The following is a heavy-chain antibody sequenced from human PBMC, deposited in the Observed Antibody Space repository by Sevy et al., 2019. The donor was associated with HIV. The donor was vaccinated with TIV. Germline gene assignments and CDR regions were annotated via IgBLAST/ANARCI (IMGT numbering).Heavy chain of an antibody. D-gene: IGHD3-3*01. V-gene: IGHV3-30*02. Sequence: GGSLRLSCAASGFTFSSYGMHWVRQAPGKGLEWVAFIRYDGSNKYYADSVKGRFTISRDNSKNTLYLQMNSLRAEDTAVYYCAKDNSIASIFGVVIIGAFDIWGQGTMATVSS. CDR2: IRYDGSNK. CDR3: AKDNSIASIFGVVIIGAFDI. J-gene: IGHJ3*02. CDR1: GFTFSSYG.